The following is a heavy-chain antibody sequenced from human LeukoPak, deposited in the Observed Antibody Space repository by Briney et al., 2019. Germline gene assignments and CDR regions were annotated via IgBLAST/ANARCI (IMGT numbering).Heavy chain of an antibody. CDR2: IYYSGST. CDR1: GGSISSYY. J-gene: IGHJ4*02. V-gene: IGHV4-59*01. Sequence: SETLSLTCTVSGGSISSYYWSWIRQPPGKGLEWIGYIYYSGSTNYNPSLKSRVTISVDTSKNQFSLKLSSVTAADTAVYYCARAGYFDWLFYFDYWGQGTLVTVSS. D-gene: IGHD3-9*01. CDR3: ARAGYFDWLFYFDY.